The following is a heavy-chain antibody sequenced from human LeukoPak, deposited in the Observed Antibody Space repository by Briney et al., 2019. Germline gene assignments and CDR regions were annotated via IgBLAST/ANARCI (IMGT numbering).Heavy chain of an antibody. CDR3: ARVMAGYSYMDV. J-gene: IGHJ6*03. Sequence: GGSLRLSCAASGFTFSSYSMNWVRQAPGKGLEWVSYISSSSSTIYYADSVKGRFTISRDNAKNSLYLQMNSLRAEDTAVYYCARVMAGYSYMDVWGKGTTVTVSS. D-gene: IGHD3-10*01. CDR1: GFTFSSYS. CDR2: ISSSSSTI. V-gene: IGHV3-48*01.